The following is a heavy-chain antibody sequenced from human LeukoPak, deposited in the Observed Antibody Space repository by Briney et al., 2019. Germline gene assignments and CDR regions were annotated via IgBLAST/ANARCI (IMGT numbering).Heavy chain of an antibody. CDR1: GGSISSYY. J-gene: IGHJ3*02. CDR2: IYYSGST. D-gene: IGHD5-24*01. CDR3: ARHDTRRDGYNRASDI. Sequence: SETLSLTCTVSGGSISSYYWSWIRQPPGKGLEWIGYIYYSGSTNYNPSLKSRVTISVDTSKNQFSLKLSSVTAADTAVYYCARHDTRRDGYNRASDIWGQGTMVTVSS. V-gene: IGHV4-59*08.